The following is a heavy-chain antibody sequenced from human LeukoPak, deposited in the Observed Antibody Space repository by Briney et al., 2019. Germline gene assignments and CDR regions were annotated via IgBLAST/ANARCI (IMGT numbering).Heavy chain of an antibody. Sequence: ASVKVSCKASGYTFTGYYMHGVRQAPGQGLEGMGWISAYNGNTNYAQKLQGRVTMTTDTSTSTAYMELRSLRSDDTAVYYCARDSRQWLVALPDYWGQGTLVTVSS. V-gene: IGHV1-18*04. CDR3: ARDSRQWLVALPDY. J-gene: IGHJ4*02. CDR2: ISAYNGNT. CDR1: GYTFTGYY. D-gene: IGHD6-19*01.